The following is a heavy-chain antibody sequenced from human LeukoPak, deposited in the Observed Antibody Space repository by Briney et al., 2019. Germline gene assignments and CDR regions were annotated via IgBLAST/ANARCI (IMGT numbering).Heavy chain of an antibody. CDR2: INHSGST. Sequence: PSETLSLTCAVYGGSFSGYYWSWIRQPPGKGLEWIGEINHSGSTNYNPSLKSRVTISVDTSKNQFSLKLSSVTAADTAVYYCARGLVYSSGWYNYNFDYWGQGTLVTVSS. CDR1: GGSFSGYY. D-gene: IGHD6-19*01. J-gene: IGHJ4*02. CDR3: ARGLVYSSGWYNYNFDY. V-gene: IGHV4-34*01.